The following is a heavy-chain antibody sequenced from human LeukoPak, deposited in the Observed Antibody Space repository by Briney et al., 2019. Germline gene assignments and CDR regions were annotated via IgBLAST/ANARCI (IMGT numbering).Heavy chain of an antibody. CDR3: AKDEAGGIAAAGCYFDY. Sequence: GRSLRLSCAASGFTFDDYAMHWVRQAPGKGLERVSGISWNSGSIGYADSVKGRFTISRDNAKNSLYLQMNSLRAEDTALYYCAKDEAGGIAAAGCYFDYWGQGTLVTVSS. J-gene: IGHJ4*02. V-gene: IGHV3-9*01. CDR2: ISWNSGSI. D-gene: IGHD6-13*01. CDR1: GFTFDDYA.